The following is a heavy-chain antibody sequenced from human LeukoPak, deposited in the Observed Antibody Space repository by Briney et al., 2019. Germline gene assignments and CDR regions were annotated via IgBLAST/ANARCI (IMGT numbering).Heavy chain of an antibody. CDR1: GFTFSSYS. Sequence: GGSLRLSCAASGFTFSSYSMNWVRQAPGKGLVWVSRINSDGSSTSYADSVKGRFTISRDNAKNTLYLQMNSLRAEDTAVYYCAREGDDSSGWYPVASYYYYGMDVWGQGTTVTVSS. CDR3: AREGDDSSGWYPVASYYYYGMDV. V-gene: IGHV3-74*01. J-gene: IGHJ6*02. CDR2: INSDGSST. D-gene: IGHD6-19*01.